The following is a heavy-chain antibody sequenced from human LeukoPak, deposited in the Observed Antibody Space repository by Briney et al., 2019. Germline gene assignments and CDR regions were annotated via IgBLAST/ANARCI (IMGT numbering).Heavy chain of an antibody. D-gene: IGHD3-3*01. J-gene: IGHJ4*02. CDR1: GFTFSDYY. CDR3: ARDGWYYDFWSGKVCDY. Sequence: PGGSLRLSCAASGFTFSDYYMSWIRQAPGRGLEWVSYISSSGSTIYYADSVKGRFTISRDNAKNSLYLQMNSLRAEDTAVYYCARDGWYYDFWSGKVCDYWGQGTLVTVSS. V-gene: IGHV3-11*01. CDR2: ISSSGSTI.